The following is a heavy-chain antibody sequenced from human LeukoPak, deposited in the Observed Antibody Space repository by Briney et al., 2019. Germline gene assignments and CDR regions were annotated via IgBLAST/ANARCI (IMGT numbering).Heavy chain of an antibody. V-gene: IGHV4-39*01. D-gene: IGHD3-10*01. CDR1: GDSISSSSDY. CDR3: ARRNLVRGLRGFDF. Sequence: SETLSLTCTVPGDSISSSSDYWAWMPQPPGNGLEWIGSSYYSGSTYYNPSLNNRVTISVEQTKNQFSLKLSSVAAADTAVYYCARRNLVRGLRGFDFWGQGTLVTVSS. CDR2: SYYSGST. J-gene: IGHJ4*02.